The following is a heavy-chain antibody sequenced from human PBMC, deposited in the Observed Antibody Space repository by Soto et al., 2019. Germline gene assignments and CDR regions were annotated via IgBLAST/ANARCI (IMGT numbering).Heavy chain of an antibody. J-gene: IGHJ4*02. D-gene: IGHD5-18*01. CDR2: ISSNSDTI. CDR1: SFPFTSYN. V-gene: IGHV3-48*02. Sequence: GGSLRLSWAATSFPFTSYNTNWVRQAPAKGLEGVSYISSNSDTIYYADSEEGRFTITRDNAKNSLYLPLNRLRDADTAVDYSATDPGYSYGPPDYWGQGTLVTVSS. CDR3: ATDPGYSYGPPDY.